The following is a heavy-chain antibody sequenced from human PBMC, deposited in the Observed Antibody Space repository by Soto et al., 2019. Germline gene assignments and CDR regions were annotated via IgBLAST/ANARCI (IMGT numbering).Heavy chain of an antibody. J-gene: IGHJ4*02. Sequence: QVTLKESGPVLVKPTETLTLTCSVSGFSLSDARMAVSWISKPPGKSLEWLANIYSNDEKSYSTSLQIRLSVSRDTSKSQVVLSMTNLVPLDPATYYWIRMVLLVGATYSFDYWGQGSQVTVSS. CDR1: GFSLSDARMA. D-gene: IGHD1-26*01. V-gene: IGHV2-26*01. CDR3: IRMVLLVGATYSFDY. CDR2: IYSNDEK.